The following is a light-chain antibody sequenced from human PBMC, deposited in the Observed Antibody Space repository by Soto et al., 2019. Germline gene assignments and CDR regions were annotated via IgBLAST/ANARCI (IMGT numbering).Light chain of an antibody. V-gene: IGLV1-44*01. CDR3: AAWDDTLSVWV. Sequence: QSVLTQPPSTSGTPGQRVTISCSGSRSNIGRSTVNWYQQLPGTAPKVLVYSTKQRPSGVPDRFSGSKSGTSASLAISGLQSEDEADYYCAAWDDTLSVWVFGGGTKLTVL. CDR1: RSNIGRST. J-gene: IGLJ3*02. CDR2: STK.